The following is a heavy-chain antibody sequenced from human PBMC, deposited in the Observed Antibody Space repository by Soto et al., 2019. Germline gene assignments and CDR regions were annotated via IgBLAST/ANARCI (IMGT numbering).Heavy chain of an antibody. CDR3: SVHYIAAAGTPYYYYYGMDV. Sequence: GGSLRLSCAASGFTFSGSAMHWVRQASGKGLEWVCRIRSKANSSATAYAASVKGRFTISRDDSKNTAYLQMNSRKTEEAAVYYCSVHYIAAAGTPYYYYYGMDVWGQGTTVTVSS. CDR2: IRSKANSSAT. D-gene: IGHD6-13*01. J-gene: IGHJ6*02. CDR1: GFTFSGSA. V-gene: IGHV3-73*01.